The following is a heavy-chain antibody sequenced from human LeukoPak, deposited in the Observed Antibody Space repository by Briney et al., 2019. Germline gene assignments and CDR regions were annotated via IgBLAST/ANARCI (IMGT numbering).Heavy chain of an antibody. CDR3: ARGPASYSYGSSAFDI. Sequence: ASVKVSCKASGYSFTSYDINWVRQATGRGLEWMGWMNPNSGNTGYAQKFQGRVTITRNTSISTAYMELSSLRSEDTAVYYCARGPASYSYGSSAFDIWGQGTMVTVSS. J-gene: IGHJ3*02. CDR2: MNPNSGNT. V-gene: IGHV1-8*03. D-gene: IGHD5-18*01. CDR1: GYSFTSYD.